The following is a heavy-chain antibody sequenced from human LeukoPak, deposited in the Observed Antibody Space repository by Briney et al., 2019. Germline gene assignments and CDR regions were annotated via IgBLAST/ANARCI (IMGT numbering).Heavy chain of an antibody. Sequence: ASVKVSCKASGYTFISYDINWVRQATGQGLEWMGWMNPNSGNTGYAQKFQGRVTMTRSTSINTAYMELSSLTSDDTAVYYCARLGEYSHWFDPWGQGTLVIVSS. D-gene: IGHD3-16*01. CDR3: ARLGEYSHWFDP. CDR2: MNPNSGNT. V-gene: IGHV1-8*01. J-gene: IGHJ5*02. CDR1: GYTFISYD.